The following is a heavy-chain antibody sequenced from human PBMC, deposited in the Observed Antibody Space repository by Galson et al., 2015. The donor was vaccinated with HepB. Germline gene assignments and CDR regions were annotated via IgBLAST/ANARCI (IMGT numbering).Heavy chain of an antibody. Sequence: CAISGDSVSSHSTAWNWIRQSPSRGLEWLGKTFYRSKWYHEYAVSVRSRITFYPDTSKNQLSLQLKSVTPEDTAVYYCTRGILASGNDHWGQGTLVTGSS. D-gene: IGHD6-13*01. V-gene: IGHV6-1*01. CDR2: TFYRSKWYH. J-gene: IGHJ5*02. CDR3: TRGILASGNDH. CDR1: GDSVSSHSTA.